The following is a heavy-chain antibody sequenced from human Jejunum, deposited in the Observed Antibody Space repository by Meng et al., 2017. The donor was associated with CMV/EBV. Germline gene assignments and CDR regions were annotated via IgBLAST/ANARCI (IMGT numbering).Heavy chain of an antibody. CDR3: AKDGGSYLDYYFDY. D-gene: IGHD1-26*01. CDR2: INPNTGGT. J-gene: IGHJ4*02. V-gene: IGHV1-2*02. Sequence: EYTCTDYYMHWVRQAPGQGLEWMGWINPNTGGTNYAQKFQGRVTMTRDTSTNTAYMELTRLRSDDTALYYCAKDGGSYLDYYFDYWGQGTLDTVSS. CDR1: EYTCTDYY.